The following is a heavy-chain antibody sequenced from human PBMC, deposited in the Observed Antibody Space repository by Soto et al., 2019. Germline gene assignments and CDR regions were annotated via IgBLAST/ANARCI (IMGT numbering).Heavy chain of an antibody. CDR3: AKQDDRGALEI. J-gene: IGHJ3*02. V-gene: IGHV5-51*01. CDR1: GKAFTSFW. CDR2: IYPGDSDT. Sequence: ESLNISCKISGKAFTSFWVVWVRQMPGRGLEWMGNIYPGDSDTRYTPPFQGQVTISADKSTNTAYLQWHSLQASDTALYYCAKQDDRGALEIWGQGTKVTVSS. D-gene: IGHD3-22*01.